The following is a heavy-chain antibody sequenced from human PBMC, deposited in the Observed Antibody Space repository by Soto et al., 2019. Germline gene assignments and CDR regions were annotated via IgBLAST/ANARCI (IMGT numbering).Heavy chain of an antibody. CDR2: INPSGGST. CDR3: ARDYYSRYYYYGMDV. D-gene: IGHD3-22*01. J-gene: IGHJ6*02. V-gene: IGHV1-46*01. CDR1: GYTFTSYY. Sequence: ASVKVSCKASGYTFTSYYMHWVRQAPGQGLEWMGIINPSGGSTSYAQKFQGRVTMTRDTSTSTVYMELSSLRSEDTAVYYCARDYYSRYYYYGMDVWGQGTTVTVSS.